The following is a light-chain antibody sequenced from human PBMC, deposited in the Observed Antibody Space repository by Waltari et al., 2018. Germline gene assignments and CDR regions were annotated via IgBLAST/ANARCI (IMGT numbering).Light chain of an antibody. Sequence: QSVLTQPPSASGTPGQRVTISCSGSSSNIGSNYVYWYQQLPGPAPKLLIYRNNQRPSGVPDRFSGSKSGTSASLAISGLRSEDEADYYCAAWDDSLRWVFGGGTKLTVL. CDR2: RNN. CDR1: SSNIGSNY. V-gene: IGLV1-47*01. J-gene: IGLJ3*02. CDR3: AAWDDSLRWV.